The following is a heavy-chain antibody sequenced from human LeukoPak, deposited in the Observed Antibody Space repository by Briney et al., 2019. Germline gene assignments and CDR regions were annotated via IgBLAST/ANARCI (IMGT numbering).Heavy chain of an antibody. CDR1: GYTFTSYA. J-gene: IGHJ6*04. Sequence: ASVKVSCKASGYTFTSYAMHWVRQAPGQRLEWMGWINAGNGNTKYSQKFQGRVTITRDTSASTAYMELSSLRSEDTAVYYCARDLLVSAAAGNDYYYGMDVWGKGTTVTASS. V-gene: IGHV1-3*01. CDR3: ARDLLVSAAAGNDYYYGMDV. CDR2: INAGNGNT. D-gene: IGHD6-13*01.